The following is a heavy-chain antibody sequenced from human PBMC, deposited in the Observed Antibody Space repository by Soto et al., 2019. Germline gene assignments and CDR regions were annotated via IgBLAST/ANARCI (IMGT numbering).Heavy chain of an antibody. J-gene: IGHJ6*03. V-gene: IGHV1-69*13. CDR2: IIPIFGTA. D-gene: IGHD2-21*01. CDR3: ASAGAYCGGDCYLYYYYYMDV. Sequence: ASVKVSCKASGGTFSSYAISWVRQAPGQGLEWMGGIIPIFGTANYAQKFQGRVTITADESTSTAYMELSSLRSEDTAVYYCASAGAYCGGDCYLYYYYYMDVWGKGTTVTVSS. CDR1: GGTFSSYA.